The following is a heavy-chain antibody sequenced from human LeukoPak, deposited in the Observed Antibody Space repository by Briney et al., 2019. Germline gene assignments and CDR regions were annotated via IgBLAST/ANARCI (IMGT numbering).Heavy chain of an antibody. J-gene: IGHJ4*02. D-gene: IGHD5-12*01. Sequence: SQTLSLTCTVSGGSISSGDYYWSWIRQPPGKGLEWIGYIYYSGSTYYNPSLKSRVTISVDTSKNQFSLKLSSVTAADTAVYYCARDGRGYSHLEYWGQGTLVTVSS. CDR2: IYYSGST. CDR1: GGSISSGDYY. V-gene: IGHV4-30-4*01. CDR3: ARDGRGYSHLEY.